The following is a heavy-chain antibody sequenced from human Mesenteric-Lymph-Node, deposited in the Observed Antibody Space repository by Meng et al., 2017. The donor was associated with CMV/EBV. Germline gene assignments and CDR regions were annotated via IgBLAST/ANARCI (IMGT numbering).Heavy chain of an antibody. D-gene: IGHD3-3*01. Sequence: SETLSLTCAVYGGSFSGYYWSWIRQPPGKGLEWIGYLYYSGSTNYNPSLKSRVTISADTSKNQLSLKLRSVTGADTAVYYCARLDYDGYYYYGMDVWGQGTTVTVSS. V-gene: IGHV4-59*01. J-gene: IGHJ6*02. CDR2: LYYSGST. CDR3: ARLDYDGYYYYGMDV. CDR1: GGSFSGYY.